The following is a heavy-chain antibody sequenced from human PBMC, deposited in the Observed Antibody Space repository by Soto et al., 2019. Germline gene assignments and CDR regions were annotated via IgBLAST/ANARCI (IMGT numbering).Heavy chain of an antibody. CDR2: IIPILGIA. Sequence: QVQLVQSGAEVKKPGSSVKVSCKASGGTFSSYTISWVRQAPGQGLEWMGRIIPILGIANYAQKFQGRVTITADKSTSTAYMELSILRSEDTCLSYHARGIKTTVTPTVNYWGQGTLVTVSS. D-gene: IGHD4-17*01. V-gene: IGHV1-69*02. J-gene: IGHJ4*02. CDR1: GGTFSSYT. CDR3: ARGIKTTVTPTVNY.